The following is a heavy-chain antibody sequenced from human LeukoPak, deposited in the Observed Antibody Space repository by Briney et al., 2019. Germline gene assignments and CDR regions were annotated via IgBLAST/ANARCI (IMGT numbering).Heavy chain of an antibody. CDR1: GGSFSGYY. J-gene: IGHJ5*02. V-gene: IGHV4-34*01. CDR2: INHSGST. Sequence: SETLSLTCAVYGGSFSGYYWSWIRQPPGKGLEWIGEINHSGSTNYNPSLKSRVTISVDTSKNQFSLELSSVTAADTAVYYCARAYSGSYYVWFDPWGQGTLVTVSS. CDR3: ARAYSGSYYVWFDP. D-gene: IGHD1-26*01.